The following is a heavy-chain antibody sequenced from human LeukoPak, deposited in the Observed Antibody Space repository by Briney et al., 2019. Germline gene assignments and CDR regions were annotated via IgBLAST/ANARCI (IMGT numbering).Heavy chain of an antibody. D-gene: IGHD4-11*01. V-gene: IGHV4-34*01. J-gene: IGHJ5*02. CDR3: ARDSPYSPHDP. CDR1: GGSFNTFY. Sequence: SETLSLTCAVYGGSFNTFYWSWIRQPPGKGLEWIGQINRYGSANYNPSLKSRVAISLDTSKNQFSLKVTSVTAADTAVYYCARDSPYSPHDPWGQGTLVTVSS. CDR2: INRYGSA.